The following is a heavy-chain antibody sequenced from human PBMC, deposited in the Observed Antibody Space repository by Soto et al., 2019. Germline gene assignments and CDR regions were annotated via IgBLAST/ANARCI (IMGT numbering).Heavy chain of an antibody. Sequence: GGSLRLSSAASGFTFSDYYISWIREAPGKGLEWVSYISSSGSTIYYADSVKGRFTISRDNAKNSLYLQMNSLRAEDTAVYYCARDEENGYSTSWYTGGMDVWGQGTTVTVSS. CDR1: GFTFSDYY. V-gene: IGHV3-11*01. J-gene: IGHJ6*02. CDR2: ISSSGSTI. D-gene: IGHD2-2*02. CDR3: ARDEENGYSTSWYTGGMDV.